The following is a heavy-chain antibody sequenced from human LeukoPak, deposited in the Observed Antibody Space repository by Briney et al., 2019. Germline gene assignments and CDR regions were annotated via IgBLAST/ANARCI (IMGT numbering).Heavy chain of an antibody. CDR3: ATEDGFNFDY. D-gene: IGHD5-24*01. CDR2: ISYDGSSK. CDR1: GFTFSGYD. V-gene: IGHV3-33*01. J-gene: IGHJ4*02. Sequence: GGSLRLSCAASGFTFSGYDLHWVRQAPGKGLEWVAVISYDGSSKYYADSVKGRFTISRDNSKNSLYLQMNSLRVEDTAVYYCATEDGFNFDYWGQGTLVTVSS.